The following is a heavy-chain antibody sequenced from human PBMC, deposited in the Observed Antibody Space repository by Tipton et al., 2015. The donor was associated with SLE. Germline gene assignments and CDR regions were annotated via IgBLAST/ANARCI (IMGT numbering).Heavy chain of an antibody. CDR1: GGSISSHSYY. CDR3: ARMGPIVLKRFDP. Sequence: TLSLTCTVSGGSISSHSYYWGWVRQPPGKGLEWIGSIYYSGSTYYNPSLKSRVTISLDTSKNQFSLSLNSVTAADTAVYYCARMGPIVLKRFDPWGQGTLVTVSS. CDR2: IYYSGST. J-gene: IGHJ5*02. D-gene: IGHD2-8*01. V-gene: IGHV4-39*07.